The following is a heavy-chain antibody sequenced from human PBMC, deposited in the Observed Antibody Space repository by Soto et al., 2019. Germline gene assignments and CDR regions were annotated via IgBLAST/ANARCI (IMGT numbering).Heavy chain of an antibody. CDR1: GYTFTSYG. V-gene: IGHV1-18*01. CDR3: ARYDFWSCYLDYYYGMDV. J-gene: IGHJ6*02. D-gene: IGHD3-3*01. CDR2: ISAYNGNT. Sequence: ASVKVSCKASGYTFTSYGISWVRQAPGQGLEWMGWISAYNGNTNYAQKLQGRVTMTTDTSTSTAYMELRSLRSDDTAVYYCARYDFWSCYLDYYYGMDVSGQGTTVTVSS.